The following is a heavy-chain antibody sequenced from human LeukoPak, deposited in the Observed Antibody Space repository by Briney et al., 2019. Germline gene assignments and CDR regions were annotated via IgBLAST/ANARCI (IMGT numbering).Heavy chain of an antibody. Sequence: SETLSLTCAVYGGSFSGYYWGWVRQPPGQGLEWIGEINHSGSTNYHPSLRPRVPISLNTPKDQSSLNLSSVPAADPAVYYFPRPHARLVRSFDYWGQGTLVTVSS. CDR3: PRPHARLVRSFDY. J-gene: IGHJ4*02. D-gene: IGHD6-19*01. V-gene: IGHV4-34*01. CDR1: GGSFSGYY. CDR2: INHSGST.